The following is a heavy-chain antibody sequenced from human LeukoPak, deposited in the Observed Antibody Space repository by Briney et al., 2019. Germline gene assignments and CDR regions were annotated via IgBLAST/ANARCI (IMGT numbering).Heavy chain of an antibody. CDR1: GFTVRNNH. CDR3: VRHPSPDSGWSKGG. Sequence: GGSLRLSCAVAGFTVRNNHMSWVRQPPGKGLEWVSVVHSGGTTDYADSVTGRFTISRDNSRNTLYLQMNSLRVEDTAIYYCVRHPSPDSGWSKGGWGQGTLVTVST. D-gene: IGHD6-19*01. J-gene: IGHJ4*02. V-gene: IGHV3-53*03. CDR2: VHSGGTT.